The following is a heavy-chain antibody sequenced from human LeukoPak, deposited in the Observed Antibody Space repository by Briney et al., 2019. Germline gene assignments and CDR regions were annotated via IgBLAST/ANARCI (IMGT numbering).Heavy chain of an antibody. D-gene: IGHD6-19*01. V-gene: IGHV1-18*01. Sequence: ASVKVSCKASGYTFMNYGITWVRQAPGQGLEWMGWIGTYNGNTDYAQKFQGRVIMTADTTTNTAHLELRSLRSDDPAVYYCARGRLKRVPFTKVAGALDYWGQGTRVTVSS. CDR3: ARGRLKRVPFTKVAGALDY. CDR1: GYTFMNYG. CDR2: IGTYNGNT. J-gene: IGHJ4*02.